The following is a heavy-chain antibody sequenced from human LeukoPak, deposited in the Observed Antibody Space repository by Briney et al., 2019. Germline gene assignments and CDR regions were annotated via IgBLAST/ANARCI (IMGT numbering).Heavy chain of an antibody. V-gene: IGHV3-48*02. CDR3: ARSRSSYIGAFDI. Sequence: PGGSLRLSGAASEFTFSSYSMNWVRQAPGKGLEWVSYISSSSSTIYYADSVKGRFTISRDNAKNSLYLQMNSLRDEDTAVYYCARSRSSYIGAFDIWGQGTMVTVSS. CDR2: ISSSSSTI. CDR1: EFTFSSYS. J-gene: IGHJ3*02. D-gene: IGHD1-14*01.